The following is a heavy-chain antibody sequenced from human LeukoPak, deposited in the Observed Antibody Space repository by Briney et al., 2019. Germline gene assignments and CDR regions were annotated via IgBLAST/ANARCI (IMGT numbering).Heavy chain of an antibody. J-gene: IGHJ6*03. CDR2: ISGSGGST. D-gene: IGHD2-15*01. Sequence: GGSLRLSCAASGFTFSSYVMSWVRQAPGKGVEWVSAISGSGGSTYYADSVKGRFTISRDNSKNTLYLQMNSLRAEDTAVYYCAKAGGYCSGGSCRTPQYYYYYMDVWGKGTTVTVSS. V-gene: IGHV3-23*01. CDR1: GFTFSSYV. CDR3: AKAGGYCSGGSCRTPQYYYYYMDV.